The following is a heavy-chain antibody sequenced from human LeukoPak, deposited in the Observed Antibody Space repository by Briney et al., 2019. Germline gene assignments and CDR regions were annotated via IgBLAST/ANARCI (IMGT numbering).Heavy chain of an antibody. D-gene: IGHD3-22*01. J-gene: IGHJ6*03. V-gene: IGHV1-8*02. Sequence: ASVKVSCKASGYTFTSYDINWVRQATGQGLEWMGWMNPNSGNTGYAQKFQGRVTMTRDTSTSTVYMEVSSLRSEDTAVYYCAAVPLYYYDSSGPPYYYMDVWGKGTTVTISS. CDR2: MNPNSGNT. CDR3: AAVPLYYYDSSGPPYYYMDV. CDR1: GYTFTSYD.